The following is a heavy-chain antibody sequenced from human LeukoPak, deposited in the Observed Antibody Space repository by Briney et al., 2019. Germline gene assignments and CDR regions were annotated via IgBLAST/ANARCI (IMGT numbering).Heavy chain of an antibody. J-gene: IGHJ5*02. D-gene: IGHD6-19*01. CDR2: ISSGGSTI. Sequence: PGGSLRLSCAASGFTFSSYEMNWVRQAPGKGLEWVSYISSGGSTIYYADPVMGRFTISRDNAKNTLYLQMNSLRAEDTAVYYCARGGGSGWPNWFDPWGQGTLITVSS. CDR3: ARGGGSGWPNWFDP. V-gene: IGHV3-48*03. CDR1: GFTFSSYE.